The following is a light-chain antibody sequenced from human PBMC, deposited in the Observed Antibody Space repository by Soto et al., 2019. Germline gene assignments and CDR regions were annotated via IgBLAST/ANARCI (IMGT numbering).Light chain of an antibody. CDR1: QDISNY. V-gene: IGKV1-33*01. CDR3: QQYDNLPT. Sequence: DIQMTQSPSSLSASVGDRVTITCQASQDISNYLNWYQQKPGKAPKLLIYDASNLETGVPSRFSGSGSCTDFTFTISSLQPEDIATYYCQQYDNLPTFGQGTKVEIK. J-gene: IGKJ1*01. CDR2: DAS.